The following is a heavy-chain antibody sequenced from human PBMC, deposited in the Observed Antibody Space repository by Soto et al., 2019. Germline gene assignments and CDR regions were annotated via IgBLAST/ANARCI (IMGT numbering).Heavy chain of an antibody. Sequence: GASVKVSCKASGYTFTGYYMHWVRQAPGQGLEWMGWINPNSGGTNYAQKFQGWVTMTRDTSISTAYMELSRLRSDDTAVYYCARGNHMATVTTRYYGMDVWGQGTTVTVSS. CDR2: INPNSGGT. CDR1: GYTFTGYY. CDR3: ARGNHMATVTTRYYGMDV. D-gene: IGHD4-17*01. V-gene: IGHV1-2*04. J-gene: IGHJ6*02.